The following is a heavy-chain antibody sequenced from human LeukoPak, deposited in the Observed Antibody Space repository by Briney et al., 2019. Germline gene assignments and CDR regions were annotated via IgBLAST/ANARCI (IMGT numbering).Heavy chain of an antibody. V-gene: IGHV4-34*01. Sequence: SETLSLTCAVSGGSFSGYYWSWIRQPPGKGLEGIGEINHSGSTNYNPSLKSRVTISVDTSKNQFSLKLSSVTAADTAVYYCARFRAATNYFDYWGQGTLVTVSS. CDR1: GGSFSGYY. D-gene: IGHD6-25*01. CDR3: ARFRAATNYFDY. J-gene: IGHJ4*02. CDR2: INHSGST.